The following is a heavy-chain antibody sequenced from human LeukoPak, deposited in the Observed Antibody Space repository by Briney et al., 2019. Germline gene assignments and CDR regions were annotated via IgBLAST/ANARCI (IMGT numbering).Heavy chain of an antibody. J-gene: IGHJ4*02. CDR1: GGSFSGYY. Sequence: PSETLSLTCAVYGGSFSGYYWSWIRQSPGRGLEWIAYIYYSGTTNYNPSLKSRVTISVDTSKSQFSLKLNSVTAADTAVYYCAGGGYCSRASCFAPLFDFWGQGVLVTVSS. CDR2: IYYSGTT. CDR3: AGGGYCSRASCFAPLFDF. V-gene: IGHV4-59*01. D-gene: IGHD2-2*01.